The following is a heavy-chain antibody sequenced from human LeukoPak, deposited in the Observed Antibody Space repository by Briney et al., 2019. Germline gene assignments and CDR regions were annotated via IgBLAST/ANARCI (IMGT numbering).Heavy chain of an antibody. CDR3: AKTYQLLLWYFDY. Sequence: GGSLRLPCAASGFTFSSYAMSWVRQAPGKGLEWVSAISGSGGSTYYADSVKGRFTISRDNSKNTLYLQMNSLRAEDTAVYYCAKTYQLLLWYFDYWGQGTLVTVSS. D-gene: IGHD2-2*01. J-gene: IGHJ4*02. CDR2: ISGSGGST. V-gene: IGHV3-23*01. CDR1: GFTFSSYA.